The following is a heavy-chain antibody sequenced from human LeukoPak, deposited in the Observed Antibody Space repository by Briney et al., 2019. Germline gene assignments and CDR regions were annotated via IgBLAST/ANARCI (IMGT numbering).Heavy chain of an antibody. D-gene: IGHD3-10*01. J-gene: IGHJ4*02. CDR3: ARAGGSGSLDY. CDR1: GFTFSSYW. Sequence: PGGSLRLSCAASGFTFSSYWMTWVRQAPGKGLEWVANIKQDGSEKYYVDSVKGRFTISRDNAKNSLFLQMNSLRAEDTAVYYCARAGGSGSLDYWGQGTLVTVSS. V-gene: IGHV3-7*01. CDR2: IKQDGSEK.